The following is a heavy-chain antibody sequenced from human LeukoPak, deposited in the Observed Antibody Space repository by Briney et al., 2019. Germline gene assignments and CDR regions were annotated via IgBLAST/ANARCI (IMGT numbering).Heavy chain of an antibody. V-gene: IGHV3-48*03. D-gene: IGHD2-15*01. J-gene: IGHJ4*02. CDR3: ASKGGFDD. CDR1: GFSFSSYE. Sequence: LAGGSLRLSCAASGFSFSSYEMNWVRQAPGKGLVWVSYISSSGSAIFYADSVKGRFTISRDNAKNSLLLQMNSLRAEDTAFYYCASKGGFDDWGQGTLVTVSS. CDR2: ISSSGSAI.